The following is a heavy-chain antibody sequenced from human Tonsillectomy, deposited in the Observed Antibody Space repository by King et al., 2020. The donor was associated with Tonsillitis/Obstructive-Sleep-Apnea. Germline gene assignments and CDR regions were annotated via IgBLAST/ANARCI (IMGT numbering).Heavy chain of an antibody. J-gene: IGHJ4*02. CDR3: ARLDYYGSGSYYSIDY. V-gene: IGHV5-10-1*03. CDR2: IDPSDSYT. Sequence: QLVQSGAEVKKPGESLRISCKGSGYSFANYWISWVRQMPGKGLEWMGSIDPSDSYTNYSPSFQGHVTITADKSVSTAYLLWSSLKAADTAMYYCARLDYYGSGSYYSIDYWGQGTLVTVSS. CDR1: GYSFANYW. D-gene: IGHD3-10*01.